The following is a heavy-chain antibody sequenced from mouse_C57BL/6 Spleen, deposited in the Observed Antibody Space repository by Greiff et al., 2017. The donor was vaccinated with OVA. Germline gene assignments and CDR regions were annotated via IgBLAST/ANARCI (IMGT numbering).Heavy chain of an antibody. CDR2: INPYNGDT. CDR3: AASYYSNYPFAY. J-gene: IGHJ3*01. Sequence: EVQLQQSGPELVKPGDSVKISCKASGYSFTGYFMNWVMQSHGKSLEWIGRINPYNGDTFYNQKFQGKATLTVDKSSSTAHMELRSLTSEDSAVYYCAASYYSNYPFAYWGQGTLVTVSA. V-gene: IGHV1-20*01. CDR1: GYSFTGYF. D-gene: IGHD2-5*01.